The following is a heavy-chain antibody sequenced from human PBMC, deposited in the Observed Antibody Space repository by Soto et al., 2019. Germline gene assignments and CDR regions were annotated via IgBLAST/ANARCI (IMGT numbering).Heavy chain of an antibody. CDR1: GGTFSSYT. CDR3: ARTSDNWNDVDYFDY. V-gene: IGHV1-69*02. D-gene: IGHD1-1*01. J-gene: IGHJ4*02. CDR2: IIPILGIA. Sequence: GASVKVSCKASGGTFSSYTISWVRQAPGQGLEWMGRIIPILGIANYAQKFQGRVTMTTDTSTSTAYMELRSLRSDDTAVYYCARTSDNWNDVDYFDYWGQGTLVTISS.